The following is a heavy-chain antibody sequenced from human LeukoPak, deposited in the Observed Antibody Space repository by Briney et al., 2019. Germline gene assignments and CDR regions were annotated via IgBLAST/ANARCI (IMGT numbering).Heavy chain of an antibody. J-gene: IGHJ4*02. CDR1: GLSLATGGVG. V-gene: IGHV2-5*01. Sequence: ESGPTLFDPTLPLTLTCTFSGLSLATGGVGVAWSRQPPAKALEWLAFIYWNDDKRYSPSLKSRLSITKDTSKNRVVLTMTNMDLMDTGTYFCAHSAPDYDVLSRFDYWGQGTLVTVAS. CDR2: IYWNDDK. D-gene: IGHD3-9*01. CDR3: AHSAPDYDVLSRFDY.